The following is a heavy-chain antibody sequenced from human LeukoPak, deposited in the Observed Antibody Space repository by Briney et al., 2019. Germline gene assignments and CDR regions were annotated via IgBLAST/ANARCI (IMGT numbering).Heavy chain of an antibody. CDR1: GGTFSGYY. CDR2: INHSGIT. J-gene: IGHJ5*02. Sequence: PSETLSLTCAVNGGTFSGYYWSWIRQPPGKGLEWIGEINHSGITNYNPSLKSRVTISVDTSKNQFSLKLRSVTAADTAVYYCTRGPLWVKERLFDPWGQGTLVTVSS. CDR3: TRGPLWVKERLFDP. D-gene: IGHD3-16*01. V-gene: IGHV4-34*01.